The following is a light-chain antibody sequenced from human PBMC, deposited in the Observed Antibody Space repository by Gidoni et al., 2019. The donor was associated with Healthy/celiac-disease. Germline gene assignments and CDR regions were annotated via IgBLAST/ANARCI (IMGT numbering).Light chain of an antibody. CDR2: DAS. Sequence: IVLAQSPATLSLSPGDRATLSCRDSQSVSSYLAWYQQKPGQAPRLLIYDASNRATGIPARLSGRGSGTDFTFTISSLEPEDFAVYYCQQRSNWPLTFGGGTKVEIK. CDR3: QQRSNWPLT. V-gene: IGKV3-11*01. J-gene: IGKJ4*01. CDR1: QSVSSY.